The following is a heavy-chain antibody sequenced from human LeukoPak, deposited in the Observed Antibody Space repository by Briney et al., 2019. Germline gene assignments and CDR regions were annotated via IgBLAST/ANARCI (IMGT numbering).Heavy chain of an antibody. J-gene: IGHJ4*02. CDR3: ARVYSYGSSVVDY. D-gene: IGHD5-18*01. CDR1: GCSISSGGYY. CDR2: IYYSGST. Sequence: SETLSLTCTVSGCSISSGGYYWSWIRQHPGKGLEWIGYIYYSGSTYYNPSLKSRVTISVDTSKNQFSLKLNSVTAADTAVYYCARVYSYGSSVVDYWGQGTLVTVSS. V-gene: IGHV4-31*03.